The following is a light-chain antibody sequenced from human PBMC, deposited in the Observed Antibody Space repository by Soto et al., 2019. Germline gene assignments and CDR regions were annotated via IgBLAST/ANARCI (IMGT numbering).Light chain of an antibody. V-gene: IGKV3-11*01. CDR2: DAS. J-gene: IGKJ4*01. CDR3: QQRNKWPPVT. CDR1: RSLSSN. Sequence: EVMMTQSPDTLSVSPGETATLSCRASRSLSSNLAWYQQKPGQAPRLLIYDASTRATGIPGRFSGSGSGTDFTLTISSLEPEDFAVYYCQQRNKWPPVTFGGGTKVDIK.